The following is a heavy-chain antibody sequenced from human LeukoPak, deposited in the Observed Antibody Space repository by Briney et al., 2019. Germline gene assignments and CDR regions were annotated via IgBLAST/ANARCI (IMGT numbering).Heavy chain of an antibody. CDR1: GFAFSSLD. CDR3: TRSEGKGFDY. Sequence: GGSLRLSCAASGFAFSSLDMGWVRQASGKGLEWVGRIRSKANSYATAYAASVKGRFTISRDDSENTVYLQMNSLKTEDTAVYYCTRSEGKGFDYWGQGALVTVSS. D-gene: IGHD3-3*01. CDR2: IRSKANSYAT. J-gene: IGHJ4*02. V-gene: IGHV3-73*01.